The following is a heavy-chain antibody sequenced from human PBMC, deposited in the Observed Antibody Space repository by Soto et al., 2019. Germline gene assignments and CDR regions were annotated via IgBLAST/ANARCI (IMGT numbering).Heavy chain of an antibody. CDR3: VRVSGANLSRS. J-gene: IGHJ4*02. CDR1: GGTFSSYR. V-gene: IGHV1-69*01. CDR2: IVPIYRTA. Sequence: QVQLVQSGAEVKKPGSSVKVSCKASGGTFSSYRINWVRQAPGQGLEWVGGIVPIYRTADYAQKFQGRVTITADESARNSLRELGGLKSKDRAVYLWVRVSGANLSRSWGPGSLVPVPS. D-gene: IGHD6-13*01.